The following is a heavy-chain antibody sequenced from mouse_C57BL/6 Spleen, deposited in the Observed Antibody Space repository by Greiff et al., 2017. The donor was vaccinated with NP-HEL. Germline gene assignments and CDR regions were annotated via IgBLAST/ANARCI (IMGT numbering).Heavy chain of an antibody. Sequence: QVQLQQPGAELVKPGASVKLSCKASGYTFTSYWMHWVKQRPGQGLEWIGVIHPNSGSTNYNEKFKSKATLTADKSSSTAYLQLSSLTSEGAAVYYCARGEREQDYGGQGTTLTVSS. CDR1: GYTFTSYW. CDR2: IHPNSGST. J-gene: IGHJ2*01. V-gene: IGHV1-64*01. CDR3: ARGEREQDY.